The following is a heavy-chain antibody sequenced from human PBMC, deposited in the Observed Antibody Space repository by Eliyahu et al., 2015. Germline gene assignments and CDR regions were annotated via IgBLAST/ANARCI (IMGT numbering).Heavy chain of an antibody. J-gene: IGHJ4*02. D-gene: IGHD3-22*01. Sequence: EVQLVESGGGLVHPGGSLRLSCAASGFTFNRYWMHWVRHAPGKGLVWISYINSDGSTTNYADSVKGRFTISRDNAKSTLYLQVNSLRAEDTAVYYCIRGSYYSDTTGYYAFDYWGQGTPVTVSS. CDR3: IRGSYYSDTTGYYAFDY. V-gene: IGHV3-74*01. CDR2: INSDGSTT. CDR1: GFTFNRYW.